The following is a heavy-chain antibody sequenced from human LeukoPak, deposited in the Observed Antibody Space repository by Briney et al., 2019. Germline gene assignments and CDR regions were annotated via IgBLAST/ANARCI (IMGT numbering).Heavy chain of an antibody. D-gene: IGHD3-10*01. CDR3: ARHSRQGNTQSRLITMPKGWAFDI. V-gene: IGHV4-39*01. CDR2: IYYSGST. Sequence: KASETLSLTCTVSGGSISSSSYYWGWIRQPPGKGLEWIGSIYYSGSTYYNPSLKSRVTISVDTSKNQFSLKLSSVTAADTAVYYCARHSRQGNTQSRLITMPKGWAFDIWGQGTMVTVSS. J-gene: IGHJ3*02. CDR1: GGSISSSSYY.